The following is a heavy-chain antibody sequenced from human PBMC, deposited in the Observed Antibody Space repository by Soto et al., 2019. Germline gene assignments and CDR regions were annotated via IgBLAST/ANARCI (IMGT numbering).Heavy chain of an antibody. CDR2: TNQHGSEI. CDR1: GFTFGNYW. D-gene: IGHD1-1*01. CDR3: ASQRVSYAMDV. Sequence: EVQLVESGGGLVQPGGSLRLSCTVSGFTFGNYWMTWVRQAPGKGLEWVANTNQHGSEIYYADSVRGRFATTRDNAKSSLYLQMNSLSAEDTAVYYCASQRVSYAMDVWGQGTTVTVSS. V-gene: IGHV3-7*05. J-gene: IGHJ6*02.